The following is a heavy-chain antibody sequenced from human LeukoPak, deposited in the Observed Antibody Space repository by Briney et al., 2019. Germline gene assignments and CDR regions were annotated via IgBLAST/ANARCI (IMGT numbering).Heavy chain of an antibody. Sequence: SVNVSRKAPRGTLSRYAVSWVRPAPGQGLEWMGRIDPMYDTADKAQRFQGRATITADRSTGTAFIDLSRLTSEDRAIYYCVRDYDISGPQKNYFDFWGQGTLVTVPS. V-gene: IGHV1-69*06. CDR1: RGTLSRYA. CDR2: IDPMYDTA. J-gene: IGHJ4*02. D-gene: IGHD3-22*01. CDR3: VRDYDISGPQKNYFDF.